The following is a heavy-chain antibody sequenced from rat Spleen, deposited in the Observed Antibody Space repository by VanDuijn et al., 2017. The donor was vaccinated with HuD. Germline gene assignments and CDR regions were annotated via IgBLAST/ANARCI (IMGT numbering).Heavy chain of an antibody. CDR2: ISYGDSSGHSST. V-gene: IGHV5-29*01. CDR3: ARQRTTEGTDYYVMDA. J-gene: IGHJ4*01. Sequence: EVQLVESGGGLVQPGRSLKLSCAASGFTFSDYGVAWVRQAPTKGLEWVATISYGDSSGHSSTYYRDSVKGRFTISRDNAKSTLSLQMDSLRSEDTATYYCARQRTTEGTDYYVMDAWGQGASVTVSS. CDR1: GFTFSDYG. D-gene: IGHD1-11*01.